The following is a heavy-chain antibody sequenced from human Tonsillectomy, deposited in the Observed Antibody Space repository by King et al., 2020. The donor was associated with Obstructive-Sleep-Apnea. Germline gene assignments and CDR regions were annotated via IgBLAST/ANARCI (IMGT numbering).Heavy chain of an antibody. CDR1: GFTFSSYG. V-gene: IGHV3-30*02. J-gene: IGHJ5*02. Sequence: GQLVQSGGGVVQPGRSLRLSCAASGFTFSSYGMHWVRQAPGKGLEWVAFIRYDGSNKYYADSVKGRFTISRDNSKNTLYLQMNSLRAEDTAVYYCAKGGVVGAINWFDPWGQGTLVTVSS. D-gene: IGHD1-26*01. CDR2: IRYDGSNK. CDR3: AKGGVVGAINWFDP.